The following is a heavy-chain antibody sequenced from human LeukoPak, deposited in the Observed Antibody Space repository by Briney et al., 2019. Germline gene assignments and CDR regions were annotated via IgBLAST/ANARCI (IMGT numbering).Heavy chain of an antibody. CDR3: ARGQGRLTTDY. CDR1: GGSLSGYY. J-gene: IGHJ4*02. Sequence: PSETLSLTCAVYGGSLSGYYWSWIRQPPGKGLEWIGEINHSGSTNYNPSLKSRVTISVDTSKNQFSLKLSSVTAADTAVYYCARGQGRLTTDYWGQGTLVTVSS. V-gene: IGHV4-34*01. CDR2: INHSGST. D-gene: IGHD3-16*01.